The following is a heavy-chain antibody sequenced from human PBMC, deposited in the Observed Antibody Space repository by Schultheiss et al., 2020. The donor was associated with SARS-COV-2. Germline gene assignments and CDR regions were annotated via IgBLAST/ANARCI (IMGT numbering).Heavy chain of an antibody. Sequence: GGSLRLSCAASGFTFSSYSMNWVRQAPGKGLEWVSSISSSSSYIYYADSVKGRFTISRDNAKNSLYLQMNSLRAEDTAVYYCARDSAVRGGSGGLHGMDVWGQGTTVTVSS. J-gene: IGHJ6*02. CDR1: GFTFSSYS. V-gene: IGHV3-21*01. CDR3: ARDSAVRGGSGGLHGMDV. CDR2: ISSSSSYI. D-gene: IGHD3-10*01.